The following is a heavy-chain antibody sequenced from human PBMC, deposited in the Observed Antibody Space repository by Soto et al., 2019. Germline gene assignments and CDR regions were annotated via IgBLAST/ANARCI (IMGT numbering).Heavy chain of an antibody. CDR1: GGSISSSSYY. Sequence: PSETLSLACTVSGGSISSSSYYWGWIRQPPGKGLEWIGSIYYSGSTHYNPSLKSRVTISVDTSKNQFSLKPSSVTAADTAVYYCARSMSVRGVIIFNWFDPWGQGTLVT. V-gene: IGHV4-39*01. CDR3: ARSMSVRGVIIFNWFDP. J-gene: IGHJ5*02. D-gene: IGHD3-10*01. CDR2: IYYSGST.